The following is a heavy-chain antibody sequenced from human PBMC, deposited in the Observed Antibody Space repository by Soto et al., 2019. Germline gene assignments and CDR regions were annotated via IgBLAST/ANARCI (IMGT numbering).Heavy chain of an antibody. CDR3: ARGRRGSGWFGPFDY. CDR1: GGSISSGGYY. D-gene: IGHD6-19*01. Sequence: QVQLQESGPGLVKPSQTLSLTCTVSGGSISSGGYYWSWIRQHPGKGLEWIGYIYYSGSTYYNPSLKSRVTISVDTSKNQCSLKLSSVTAADTAVYYCARGRRGSGWFGPFDYWGQGTLVTVSS. CDR2: IYYSGST. V-gene: IGHV4-31*03. J-gene: IGHJ4*02.